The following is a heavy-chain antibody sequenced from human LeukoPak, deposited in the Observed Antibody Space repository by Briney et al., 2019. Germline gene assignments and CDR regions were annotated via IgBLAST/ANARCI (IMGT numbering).Heavy chain of an antibody. V-gene: IGHV1-18*04. J-gene: IGHJ5*02. D-gene: IGHD2-15*01. CDR1: GYTFTGYY. CDR3: ARVDGSEYNWFDP. Sequence: ASVKVSCKASGYTFTGYYMHWVRQAPGQGLEWMGWISAYNGNTNYAQKLQGRVTMTTDTSTSTAYMELRSLRSDDTAVYYCARVDGSEYNWFDPWGQGTLVTVSS. CDR2: ISAYNGNT.